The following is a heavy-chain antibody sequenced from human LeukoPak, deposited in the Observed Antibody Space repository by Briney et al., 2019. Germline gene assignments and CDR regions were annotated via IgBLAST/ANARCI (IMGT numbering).Heavy chain of an antibody. CDR1: GFTVSSNY. J-gene: IGHJ6*02. CDR3: ARGQIAAAGDYYYGMDV. D-gene: IGHD6-13*01. Sequence: GGSLRLSCAASGFTVSSNYMSWVRQAPGKGLEWVSVIYSGGSTYYADSVKGGFTISRDNSKNTLYLQMNSLRAEDTAVYYCARGQIAAAGDYYYGMDVWGQGTTVTVSS. V-gene: IGHV3-53*01. CDR2: IYSGGST.